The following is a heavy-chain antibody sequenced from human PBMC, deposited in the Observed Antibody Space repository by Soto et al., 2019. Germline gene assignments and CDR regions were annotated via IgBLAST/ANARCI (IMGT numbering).Heavy chain of an antibody. V-gene: IGHV3-9*01. CDR3: AKDKFTAPEPGSTSEEWFFDS. Sequence: EVQLVESGGGLVQPGMSLRLSCVASGFTFDDYVLHWVRQAPGRGLEWVSGISWNSGSIAYADSVKGRFTISRDNAKNSLYLQMNSLRTEDTALYYWAKDKFTAPEPGSTSEEWFFDSWGQGTLVTVSS. CDR1: GFTFDDYV. CDR2: ISWNSGSI. J-gene: IGHJ4*02. D-gene: IGHD2-2*01.